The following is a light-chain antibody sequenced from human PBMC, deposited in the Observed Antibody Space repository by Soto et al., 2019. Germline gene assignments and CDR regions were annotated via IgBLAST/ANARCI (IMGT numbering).Light chain of an antibody. CDR2: DAS. CDR3: QRYNNWPYT. J-gene: IGKJ2*01. Sequence: EIAMTQSPATLSVSPGERATLSCRASQSVSSKLAWYQQKPGQAPRLLIYDASTRATGIPARFSGSGSGTEFTLTISSLQSEDFAVYYCQRYNNWPYTFGQGTKLEIK. V-gene: IGKV3-15*01. CDR1: QSVSSK.